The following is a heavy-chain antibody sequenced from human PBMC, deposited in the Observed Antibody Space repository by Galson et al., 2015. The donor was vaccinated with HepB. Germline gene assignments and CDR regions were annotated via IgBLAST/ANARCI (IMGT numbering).Heavy chain of an antibody. Sequence: SLRLSCAASGFTFSSYAMSWVRQAPGKGLEWVSAISGSGGSTYYADSVKGRFTISRDNSKNTLYLQMNSLRAEDTAVYYCAKDKSLGSGSYLGYYYYGMDVWGQGTTVTVSS. CDR3: AKDKSLGSGSYLGYYYYGMDV. V-gene: IGHV3-23*01. CDR1: GFTFSSYA. J-gene: IGHJ6*02. D-gene: IGHD3-10*01. CDR2: ISGSGGST.